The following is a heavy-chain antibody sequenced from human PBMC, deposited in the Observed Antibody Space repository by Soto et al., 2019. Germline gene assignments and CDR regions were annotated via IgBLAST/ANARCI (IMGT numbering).Heavy chain of an antibody. CDR3: AKDAVLRFVEEDCFFDY. D-gene: IGHD3-3*01. CDR1: GFTFSSYA. CDR2: ISGSGGST. Sequence: GGSLRLSCAASGFTFSSYAMSWVRQAPGKGLEWVSAISGSGGSTYYADSVKGRFTISRDNSKNTLYLQMNSLRAEDTAVYYCAKDAVLRFVEEDCFFDYWGQGTLVTSPQ. V-gene: IGHV3-23*01. J-gene: IGHJ4*02.